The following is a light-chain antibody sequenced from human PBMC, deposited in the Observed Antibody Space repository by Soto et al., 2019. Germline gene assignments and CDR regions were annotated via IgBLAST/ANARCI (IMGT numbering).Light chain of an antibody. CDR1: NIGRKS. J-gene: IGLJ1*01. CDR2: DDS. CDR3: QVWDRSSDH. V-gene: IGLV3-21*02. Sequence: YVATQPPSVSVAPGQTARITCGGDNIGRKSVHWYQQKPGQAPVLVVYDDSDRPSGIPERFSGTNSGNTATLTIRRVEAGDEADYYCQVWDRSSDHFGTGTKLTVL.